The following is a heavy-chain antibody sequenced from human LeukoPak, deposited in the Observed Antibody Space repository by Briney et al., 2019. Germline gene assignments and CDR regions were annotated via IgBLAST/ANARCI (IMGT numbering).Heavy chain of an antibody. J-gene: IGHJ6*02. CDR2: INHNGNVN. Sequence: PGGSLRLSCVASGFPFSSYWMNWARQAPGKGLEWVASINHNGNVNYYVDSVKGRFTISRDNAKSSLYLQMSNLRAEDTAVYFCARGGGLDVWGQGATVTVSS. CDR3: ARGGGLDV. CDR1: GFPFSSYW. V-gene: IGHV3-7*03. D-gene: IGHD3-16*01.